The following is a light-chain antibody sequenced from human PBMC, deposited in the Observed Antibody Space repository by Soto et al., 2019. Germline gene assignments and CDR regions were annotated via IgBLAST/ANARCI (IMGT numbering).Light chain of an antibody. J-gene: IGKJ1*01. Sequence: EIVLTQSPGTLSLSPGKKASLSGRPNQIVRASNFAWYQKKPGQAPRLPIYGASSRATGIQDRFSGSGSGTDFTITIRRLEPEDFTVYYCQQYGGSPPRTFGQGKKVELK. CDR3: QQYGGSPPRT. V-gene: IGKV3-20*01. CDR2: GAS. CDR1: QIVRASN.